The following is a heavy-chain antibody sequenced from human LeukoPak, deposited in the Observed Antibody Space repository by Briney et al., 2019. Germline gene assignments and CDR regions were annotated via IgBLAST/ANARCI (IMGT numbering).Heavy chain of an antibody. D-gene: IGHD6-19*01. CDR2: IRYDGSNK. Sequence: GGSLRLSCAASGSTFSSYGMHWVRQAPGKGLEWVAFIRYDGSNKYYADSVKGRFTISRHNAKNSLYLQMNSLRVEDTAVYYCARVWLSSGWQMNYAFDIWGQGTVVTVSS. J-gene: IGHJ3*02. V-gene: IGHV3-30*02. CDR1: GSTFSSYG. CDR3: ARVWLSSGWQMNYAFDI.